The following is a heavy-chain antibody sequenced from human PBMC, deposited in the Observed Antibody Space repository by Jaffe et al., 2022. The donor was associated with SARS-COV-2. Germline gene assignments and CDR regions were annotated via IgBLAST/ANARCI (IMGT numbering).Heavy chain of an antibody. D-gene: IGHD6-13*01. J-gene: IGHJ4*02. CDR3: ARVNFEAAALDY. Sequence: QVQLQESGPGLVKPSETLSLTCTVSGGSISSYYWSWIRQPPGKGLEWIGYIYYSGSTNYNPSLKSRVTISVDTSKNQFSLKLSSVTAADTAVYYCARVNFEAAALDYWGQGTLVTVSS. V-gene: IGHV4-59*01. CDR2: IYYSGST. CDR1: GGSISSYY.